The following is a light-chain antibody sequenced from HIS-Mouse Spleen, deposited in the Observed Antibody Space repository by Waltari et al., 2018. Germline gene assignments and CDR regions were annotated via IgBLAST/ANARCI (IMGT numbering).Light chain of an antibody. CDR3: SSYAGSNNVV. CDR2: EVS. CDR1: SSDVGGYNY. Sequence: QSALTQPPSASGSPGQSVTISCTGTSSDVGGYNYVPWYQQHPGKAPKLMIYEVSKRPSGVPDLFSGSKSGNTASLTVSGLQAEDEADYYCSSYAGSNNVVFGGGTKLTVL. V-gene: IGLV2-8*01. J-gene: IGLJ2*01.